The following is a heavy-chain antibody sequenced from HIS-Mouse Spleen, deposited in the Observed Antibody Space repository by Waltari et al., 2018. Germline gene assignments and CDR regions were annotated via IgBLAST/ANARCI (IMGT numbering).Heavy chain of an antibody. CDR3: ARIAEGYTSGWYAFDY. CDR1: WFSLSTSGMC. D-gene: IGHD6-19*01. Sequence: QVTLRESGPALVKPTQTLTLTCTFSWFSLSTSGMCVSWIRHPPGKALEWLARIDWDDDKYYSTSLKTRLTISRDTSKNQVVLTMTNMDPLDTATYYCARIAEGYTSGWYAFDYWGQGTLVTVSS. CDR2: IDWDDDK. V-gene: IGHV2-70*15. J-gene: IGHJ4*02.